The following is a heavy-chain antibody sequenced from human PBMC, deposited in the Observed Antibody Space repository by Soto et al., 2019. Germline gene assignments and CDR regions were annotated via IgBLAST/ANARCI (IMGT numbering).Heavy chain of an antibody. CDR3: ARDVYYDSSGYAGSDY. D-gene: IGHD3-22*01. CDR1: GGTFSSYT. CDR2: IIPILGIA. V-gene: IGHV1-69*08. J-gene: IGHJ4*02. Sequence: QVQLVQSGAEVKKPGSSVKVSCKASGGTFSSYTISWVRQAPGQGLEWMGRIIPILGIANYAQKFQGRVTITADKSTSTAYMELSSLRSEDTAVYYCARDVYYDSSGYAGSDYWGQGTLVTVSS.